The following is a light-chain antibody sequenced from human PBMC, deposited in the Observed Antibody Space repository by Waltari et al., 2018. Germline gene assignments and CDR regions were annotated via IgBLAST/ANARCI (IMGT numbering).Light chain of an antibody. CDR2: EVS. CDR1: DSDVGAYDF. CDR3: SSYTTSSAPGV. J-gene: IGLJ1*01. Sequence: QSALTQPASVSGSPGQSITISCSGTDSDVGAYDFVSWYQQHPGKAPHLILYEVSNGPSGISNRFCASTSGNPASLTISGLQAEDEADYYCSSYTTSSAPGVFGTGTRVTVL. V-gene: IGLV2-14*01.